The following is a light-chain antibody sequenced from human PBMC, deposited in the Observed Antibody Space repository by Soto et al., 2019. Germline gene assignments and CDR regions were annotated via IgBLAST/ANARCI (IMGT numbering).Light chain of an antibody. CDR2: GTS. CDR3: QQYGDSPPT. V-gene: IGKV3-20*01. J-gene: IGKJ1*01. Sequence: EIVLTQSPGTLSLSPGESATLSCRASQSVSSNSLAWYRRNPGQPPSLLIYGTSTRATDIPRRFSGSGSGTDFTHTITRLEPEDFAVYFCQQYGDSPPTFGQGTKVEVK. CDR1: QSVSSNS.